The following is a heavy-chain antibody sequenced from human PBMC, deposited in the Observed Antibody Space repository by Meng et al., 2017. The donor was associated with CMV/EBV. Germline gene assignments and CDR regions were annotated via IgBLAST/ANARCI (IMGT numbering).Heavy chain of an antibody. V-gene: IGHV3-11*04. CDR1: GFTFSDYY. CDR2: ISSSGSTI. D-gene: IGHD3-3*02. J-gene: IGHJ4*02. CDR3: TTDQPFWSGYMYYFDY. Sequence: GESLKISCAASGFTFSDYYMSWIRQAPGKGLEWVSYISSSGSTIYYADSVKGRFTISRDNAKNSLYLQMNSLRAEDTAVYYCTTDQPFWSGYMYYFDYWGQGTLVTVSS.